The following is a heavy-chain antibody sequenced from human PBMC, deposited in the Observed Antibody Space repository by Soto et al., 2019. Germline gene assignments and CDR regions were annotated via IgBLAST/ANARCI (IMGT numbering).Heavy chain of an antibody. Sequence: GGSLRLSCAASGYTFSSYAMHWVRQAPGKGLEWVAVISYDGGNKNYADSVKGRFTISREKSKGTLYLQLNSLGAEDTAVYYCARAGFLYRDSSGFGDYYFDYWGQGTLVTVSS. CDR3: ARAGFLYRDSSGFGDYYFDY. D-gene: IGHD3-22*01. CDR2: ISYDGGNK. V-gene: IGHV3-30-3*01. J-gene: IGHJ4*02. CDR1: GYTFSSYA.